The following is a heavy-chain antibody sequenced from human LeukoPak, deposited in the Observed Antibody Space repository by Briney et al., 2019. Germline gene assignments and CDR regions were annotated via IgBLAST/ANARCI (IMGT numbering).Heavy chain of an antibody. CDR3: AKDHAVLLWFGEFQGFDP. J-gene: IGHJ5*02. CDR2: ISGSGGST. D-gene: IGHD3-10*01. V-gene: IGHV3-23*01. Sequence: GGSLRLSCAASGFTFSSYAMSWVRQAPGKGLEWVSAISGSGGSTYYADSVKGRFTISRDNSKNTLYLQMNSLRAEDTAVYYCAKDHAVLLWFGEFQGFDPWGQGTLVTVSS. CDR1: GFTFSSYA.